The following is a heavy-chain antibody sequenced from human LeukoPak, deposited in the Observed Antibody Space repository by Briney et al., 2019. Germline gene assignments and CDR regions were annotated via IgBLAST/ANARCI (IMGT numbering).Heavy chain of an antibody. V-gene: IGHV1-2*02. D-gene: IGHD5-24*01. CDR3: ARAPANWSQNFQH. J-gene: IGHJ1*01. Sequence: ASVKVSCKASGYTFTCYYMHWVRQAPGQGLEWMGWINPNSGGTNYAQKFQGRVTMTRDTSISTAYMELSRLRSDDTAVYYCARAPANWSQNFQHWGQGTLVTVSS. CDR1: GYTFTCYY. CDR2: INPNSGGT.